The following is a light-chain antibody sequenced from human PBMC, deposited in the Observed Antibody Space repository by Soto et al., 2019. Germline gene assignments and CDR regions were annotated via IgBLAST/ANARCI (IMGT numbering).Light chain of an antibody. V-gene: IGKV4-1*01. J-gene: IGKJ1*01. CDR3: QQYYSTPWT. CDR1: QSVLYSSNNKNY. CDR2: WAS. Sequence: DIVMTQSPDSLAVSLGERATINCKSSQSVLYSSNNKNYLAWYQQKPGQPPKLLIYWASTRESGVPDRFSGSGSVTDFTLTISSLQAEDVAVYYSQQYYSTPWTFGQGNKGEIK.